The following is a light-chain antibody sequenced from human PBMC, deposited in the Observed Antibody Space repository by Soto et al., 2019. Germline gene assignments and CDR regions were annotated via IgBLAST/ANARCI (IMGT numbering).Light chain of an antibody. Sequence: DIQMTQSPSTLSASVGDRVTITCRASQSISSWLAWYQQKPGKAPKLLIYKASSLEGGVPSRFSGSGSGTEFTLTISSLQPDDFETYYCQQYNSYPYTFGQGT. CDR2: KAS. V-gene: IGKV1-5*03. CDR3: QQYNSYPYT. CDR1: QSISSW. J-gene: IGKJ2*01.